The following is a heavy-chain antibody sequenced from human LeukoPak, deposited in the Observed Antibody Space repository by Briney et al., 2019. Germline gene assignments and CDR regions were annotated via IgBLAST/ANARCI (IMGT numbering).Heavy chain of an antibody. J-gene: IGHJ4*02. CDR2: IKGDGSEI. Sequence: GGSLRLSCAASGFTFSTYAMSWVRQAPGKGLEWVAKIKGDGSEIYYVDSVRGRFTISKDNAENSLSVQMNSLRAEDTAVYYCAKMTDYYFDYWGQGTVVTVSS. CDR1: GFTFSTYA. CDR3: AKMTDYYFDY. V-gene: IGHV3-7*01.